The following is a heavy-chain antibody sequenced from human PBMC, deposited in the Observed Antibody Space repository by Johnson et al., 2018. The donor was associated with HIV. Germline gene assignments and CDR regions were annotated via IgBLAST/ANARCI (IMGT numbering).Heavy chain of an antibody. V-gene: IGHV3-74*01. CDR1: GFTVSSNY. Sequence: EMQLVESGGGLIQPGGSLRLSCAASGFTVSSNYMSWVRQAPGKGLEWVSVINSDGSSTSYADSVKGRFTISRDNAKNTLYLQMNSLRAEDTAVYYCARDKAVGYSSGWHAFDIWGQGTMVTVSS. D-gene: IGHD6-19*01. CDR3: ARDKAVGYSSGWHAFDI. CDR2: INSDGSST. J-gene: IGHJ3*02.